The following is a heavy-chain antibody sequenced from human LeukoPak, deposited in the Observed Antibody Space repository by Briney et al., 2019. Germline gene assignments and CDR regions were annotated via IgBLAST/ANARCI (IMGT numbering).Heavy chain of an antibody. J-gene: IGHJ3*02. CDR3: ARDKGDSYAPDAFDI. V-gene: IGHV3-33*01. CDR2: IWYDGSNK. CDR1: GFTFSSYG. Sequence: PGGSLRLSCAASGFTFSSYGMHWVRQAPGKGLEWVAVIWYDGSNKYYADSVKGRFTISRDNSKNTLYLQMNSLRAEDTAVYYCARDKGDSYAPDAFDIWGQGTMVTVSS. D-gene: IGHD5-18*01.